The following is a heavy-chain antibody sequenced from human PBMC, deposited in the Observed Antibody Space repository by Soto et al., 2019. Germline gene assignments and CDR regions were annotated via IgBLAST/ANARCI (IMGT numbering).Heavy chain of an antibody. Sequence: GESLKISCKGSGYSFTSYWISWVRQMPGKGLEWMGRIDPSDSYNNYSPSFQGHVTISADKSIGTAYLQWSSLKASDTAMYYCARHAAGSVPFNYWGQGTLVTV. V-gene: IGHV5-10-1*01. J-gene: IGHJ4*02. CDR2: IDPSDSYN. CDR3: ARHAAGSVPFNY. CDR1: GYSFTSYW. D-gene: IGHD2-15*01.